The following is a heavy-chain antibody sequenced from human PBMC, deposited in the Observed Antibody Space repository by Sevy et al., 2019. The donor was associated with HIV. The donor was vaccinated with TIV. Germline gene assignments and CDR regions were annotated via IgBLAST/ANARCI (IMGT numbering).Heavy chain of an antibody. CDR2: IYSGGST. CDR3: ARDRGIAVGSSRDETFDV. D-gene: IGHD6-19*01. CDR1: GFIVSINY. V-gene: IGHV3-53*01. Sequence: GGSLRLSCEASGFIVSINYMNWVRQAPGKGLEWVSVIYSGGSTYYADSVKGRFTISRDNSNNRVYLQMNSLRAEDTAVYYCARDRGIAVGSSRDETFDVWGQGTMVTVSS. J-gene: IGHJ3*01.